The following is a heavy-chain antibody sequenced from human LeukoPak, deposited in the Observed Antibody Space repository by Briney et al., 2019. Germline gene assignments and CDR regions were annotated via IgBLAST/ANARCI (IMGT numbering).Heavy chain of an antibody. Sequence: AGGSLRLSCAASGFTFSSYGMHWVRQAPGKGLEWVAFIRSDGSNKYYADSVKGRFTISRDNSKNTLYLQMNSLRAEDTAVYYCARARGAWSYYMDVWGKGTTVTVSS. CDR2: IRSDGSNK. CDR1: GFTFSSYG. CDR3: ARARGAWSYYMDV. V-gene: IGHV3-30*02. J-gene: IGHJ6*03. D-gene: IGHD3-3*01.